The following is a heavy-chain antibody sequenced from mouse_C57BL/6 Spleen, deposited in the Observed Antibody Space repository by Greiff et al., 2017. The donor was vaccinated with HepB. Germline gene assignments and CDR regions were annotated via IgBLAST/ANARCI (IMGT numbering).Heavy chain of an antibody. V-gene: IGHV1-81*01. CDR3: ARWGVDPLDY. J-gene: IGHJ2*01. CDR2: IYPRSGNT. CDR1: GYTFTSYG. Sequence: QVQLKESGAELARPGASVKLSCKASGYTFTSYGISWVKQRTGQGLEWIGEIYPRSGNTYYNEKFKGKATLTADKSSSTAYMELRSLTSEDSAVYFCARWGVDPLDYWGQGTTLTVSS. D-gene: IGHD1-1*01.